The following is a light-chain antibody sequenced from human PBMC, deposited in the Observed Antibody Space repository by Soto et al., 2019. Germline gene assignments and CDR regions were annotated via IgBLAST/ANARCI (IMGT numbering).Light chain of an antibody. CDR3: QQYNNYWT. CDR1: QGISTY. CDR2: AAS. J-gene: IGKJ1*01. Sequence: DIQMTQSPSSLSASVGARVPITCRASQGISTYLNWYQQKPGKAPKLLIYAASSLQSGVPSRFSGSGSATEFTLTISSLQPDDFATYYCQQYNNYWTFGQGTRWIS. V-gene: IGKV1-39*01.